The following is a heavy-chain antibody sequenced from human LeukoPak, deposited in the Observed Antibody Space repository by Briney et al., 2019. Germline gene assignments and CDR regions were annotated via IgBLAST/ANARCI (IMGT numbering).Heavy chain of an antibody. CDR1: GFTFSDYY. J-gene: IGHJ5*02. D-gene: IGHD2-15*01. V-gene: IGHV3-11*06. CDR2: ISSSSSYT. CDR3: ARARYCSGGSCRGGINWFDP. Sequence: GGSLRLSCAASGFTFSDYYMSWIRQAPGKGLEWVSYISSSSSYTNYADSVKGRFTISRDNAKNSLYLQMNSLRAEDTAVYYCARARYCSGGSCRGGINWFDPWGQGTLVTVSS.